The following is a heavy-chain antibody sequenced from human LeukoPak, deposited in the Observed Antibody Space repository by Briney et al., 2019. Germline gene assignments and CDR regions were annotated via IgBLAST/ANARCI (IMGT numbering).Heavy chain of an antibody. CDR2: IYHSGST. CDR3: ARGGDYRFDY. CDR1: GGSISSGGYS. Sequence: SETLSLTCAVSGGSISSGGYSWSWIRQPPGKGLEWIGYIYHSGSTYYNPSLKSRVTLSVDKSKNQLSLRLTSVTAADTAVYYCARGGDYRFDYWGQGTLVTVSS. D-gene: IGHD4-17*01. J-gene: IGHJ4*02. V-gene: IGHV4-30-2*01.